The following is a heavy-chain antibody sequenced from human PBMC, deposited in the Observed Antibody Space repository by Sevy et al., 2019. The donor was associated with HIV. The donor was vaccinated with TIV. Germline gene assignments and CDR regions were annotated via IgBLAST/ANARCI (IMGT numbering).Heavy chain of an antibody. CDR3: VRDGVVTYYYYYGMDV. V-gene: IGHV3-48*01. CDR2: ISSSSSTI. Sequence: GGSLRLSCAASGFTFSSYSMNWVRQAPGKGLEWVSYISSSSSTIYYADSVKGRFTISRDNAKNSLYLQMNSLRAEDTAVYYCVRDGVVTYYYYYGMDVWGQGTTVTVSS. D-gene: IGHD3-3*01. CDR1: GFTFSSYS. J-gene: IGHJ6*02.